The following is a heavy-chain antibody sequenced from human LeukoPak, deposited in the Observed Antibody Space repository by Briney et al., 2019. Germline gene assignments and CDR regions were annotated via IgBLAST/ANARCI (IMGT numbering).Heavy chain of an antibody. Sequence: GGSLRLSCAASGFTFSDYFMSWIHQAPGKGLEWVSYINVGGSTIFYADSVKGRFTISRDNAKNSLYLQMNSLRAEDTAVYYCARDTYYYGSGVTLDAFDIWGQGTMVTVSS. V-gene: IGHV3-11*01. CDR1: GFTFSDYF. D-gene: IGHD3-10*01. CDR2: INVGGSTI. J-gene: IGHJ3*02. CDR3: ARDTYYYGSGVTLDAFDI.